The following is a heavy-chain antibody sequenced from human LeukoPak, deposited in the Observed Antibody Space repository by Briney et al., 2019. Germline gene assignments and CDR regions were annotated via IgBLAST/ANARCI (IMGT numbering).Heavy chain of an antibody. V-gene: IGHV1-46*01. D-gene: IGHD2-15*01. J-gene: IGHJ5*02. Sequence: GASVKVSCKASGYTFTSYYMHWVRQAPGQGLDWMGIINPSGGSTSYAQKFQGRVTMTRDTSTSTVYMELSSLRSEDTAVYYCARDRWCSGGSCYSGGVGWFDPWGQGTLVTVSS. CDR3: ARDRWCSGGSCYSGGVGWFDP. CDR2: INPSGGST. CDR1: GYTFTSYY.